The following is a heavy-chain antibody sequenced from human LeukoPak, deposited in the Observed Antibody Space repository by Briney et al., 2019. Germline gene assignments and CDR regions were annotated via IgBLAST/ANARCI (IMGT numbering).Heavy chain of an antibody. Sequence: ASVKVSCKASGYTFTGYYMHWVRQAPGQGLEWMGWINPNSGGTNYAQKFQGRVTMTRDTSISTAYMELSRLRSDDTAVYYCARVGIVGATGEFDYWGQGTLVTVSS. D-gene: IGHD1-26*01. J-gene: IGHJ4*02. CDR1: GYTFTGYY. V-gene: IGHV1-2*02. CDR3: ARVGIVGATGEFDY. CDR2: INPNSGGT.